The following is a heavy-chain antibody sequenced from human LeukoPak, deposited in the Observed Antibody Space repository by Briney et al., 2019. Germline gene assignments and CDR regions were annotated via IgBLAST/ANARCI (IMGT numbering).Heavy chain of an antibody. D-gene: IGHD2-21*01. CDR1: GFTFSSSA. Sequence: GGSLRLSCAASGFTFSSSAMSWVRQVPGKGLEWVSGISASGGSTSYADFVRGRFTISRDNSKNTLYVQMNSLRVEDTAVYYCTRDVSVAYFDYWGQGTLVTVSS. J-gene: IGHJ4*02. V-gene: IGHV3-23*01. CDR3: TRDVSVAYFDY. CDR2: ISASGGST.